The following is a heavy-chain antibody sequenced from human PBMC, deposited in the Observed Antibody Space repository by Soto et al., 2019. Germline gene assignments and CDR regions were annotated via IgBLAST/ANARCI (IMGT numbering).Heavy chain of an antibody. CDR1: GFTFSSYA. D-gene: IGHD2-8*01. J-gene: IGHJ4*02. CDR2: ISYDGSNK. CDR3: ARDINGENIGLMVYAIGDY. V-gene: IGHV3-30-3*01. Sequence: QVQLVESGGGVVQPGRSLRLSCAASGFTFSSYAMHWVRQAPGKGLEWVAVISYDGSNKYYADSVKGRFTISRDNSKNTLYLQMNSLRAEDTAVYYCARDINGENIGLMVYAIGDYWGQGTLVTVSS.